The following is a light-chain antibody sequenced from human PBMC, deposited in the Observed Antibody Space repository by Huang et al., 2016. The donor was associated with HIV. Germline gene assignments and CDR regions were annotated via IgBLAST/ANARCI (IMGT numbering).Light chain of an antibody. V-gene: IGKV3-15*01. CDR2: GAS. Sequence: EIVMTQSPVTLSVSPGERATLSCRASQNIDSNLAWYQQRFGQAPRLLIYGASTRATVIPARFSCSGSGTEFTLTISRLQSEDFVVYYCQRYNGWPPYTFGQGTKLEIK. CDR1: QNIDSN. J-gene: IGKJ2*01. CDR3: QRYNGWPPYT.